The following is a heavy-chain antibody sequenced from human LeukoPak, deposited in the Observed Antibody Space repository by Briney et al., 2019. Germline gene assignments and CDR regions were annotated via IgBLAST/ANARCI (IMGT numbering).Heavy chain of an antibody. J-gene: IGHJ4*02. D-gene: IGHD3-22*01. CDR1: GGSISDYY. V-gene: IGHV4-59*08. CDR3: ARHRSSGYPFDY. CDR2: IYYSGST. Sequence: PSETLSLTCTVSGGSISDYYWSWIRQPPGEGLEWIGYIYYSGSTNYNPSLKSRVTISVDTSKNQFSLKLSSVTAADTAVYYCARHRSSGYPFDYWGQGTLVTVSS.